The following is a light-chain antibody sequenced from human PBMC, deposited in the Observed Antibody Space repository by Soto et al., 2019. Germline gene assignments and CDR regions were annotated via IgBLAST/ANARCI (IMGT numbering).Light chain of an antibody. CDR3: CSYIGHYIYV. CDR1: SSDIGAYNY. V-gene: IGLV2-8*01. CDR2: EVT. Sequence: QSVLTQPPSASGSPGQSVTISCTGTSSDIGAYNYVSWYQQHPGKVPKLIIHEVTRRPSGVPDRFSASKSGNTASLTVSGLQAEDEADYYCCSYIGHYIYVFGTGTKVTVL. J-gene: IGLJ1*01.